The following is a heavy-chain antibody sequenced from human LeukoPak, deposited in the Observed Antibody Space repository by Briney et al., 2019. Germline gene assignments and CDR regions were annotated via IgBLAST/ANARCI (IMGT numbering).Heavy chain of an antibody. CDR1: GFTFSSYA. CDR2: ISGSDSST. V-gene: IGHV3-23*01. Sequence: QSGGSLRLSCAASGFTFSSYAMTWVRQAPDKGLEWVSAISGSDSSTYYADSVKGRFTISRDDSQNTLYLQMNSLSAEDTAVYYCAKVETSGGANCYALDYWGQGTLVTVSS. CDR3: AKVETSGGANCYALDY. J-gene: IGHJ4*02. D-gene: IGHD2-2*01.